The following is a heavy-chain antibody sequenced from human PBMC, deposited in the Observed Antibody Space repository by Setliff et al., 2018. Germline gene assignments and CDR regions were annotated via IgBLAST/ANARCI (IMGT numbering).Heavy chain of an antibody. D-gene: IGHD2-15*01. CDR2: ILSSGGT. CDR1: GASISSGSNY. V-gene: IGHV4-61*09. Sequence: TSETLSLTCSVSGASISSGSNYWSWIRQPAGKGVEWIGHILSSGGTNYSPSLKSRVTMSVDRSRNQFSLTLSSVSAADMAVYYCARGLNTESWTPLYWSPGTLVTVSS. J-gene: IGHJ4*02. CDR3: ARGLNTESWTPLY.